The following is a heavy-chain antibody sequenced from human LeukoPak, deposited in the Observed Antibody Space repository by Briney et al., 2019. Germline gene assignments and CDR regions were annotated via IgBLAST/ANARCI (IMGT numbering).Heavy chain of an antibody. J-gene: IGHJ4*02. CDR3: ARGGRLSIVVGVRYFDY. CDR1: GGSFSGYY. V-gene: IGHV4-34*01. D-gene: IGHD2-15*01. CDR2: INHSGST. Sequence: PSETLSLTCAVYGGSFSGYYWSWIRQPPGKGLEWIGEINHSGSTNYNPSLKSRVTISVDTSKNQFSLKLRSVTAADTAVYYGARGGRLSIVVGVRYFDYWGQGTLVTVSS.